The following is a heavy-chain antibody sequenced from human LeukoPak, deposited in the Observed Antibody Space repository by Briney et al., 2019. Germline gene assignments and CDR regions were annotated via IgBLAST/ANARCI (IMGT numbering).Heavy chain of an antibody. V-gene: IGHV3-48*01. CDR1: GFTFSSYS. D-gene: IGHD3-3*01. J-gene: IGHJ6*03. CDR2: ISSSSSTI. CDR3: ASTIFGVAPRVRGYYMDV. Sequence: GGSLRLSCAASGFTFSSYSMNWVRQAPGKGLEWVSYISSSSSTIYYADSVKGRFTISRDNAKNSLYLQMNSLRAEDTAVYYCASTIFGVAPRVRGYYMDVWGKGTTVTVSS.